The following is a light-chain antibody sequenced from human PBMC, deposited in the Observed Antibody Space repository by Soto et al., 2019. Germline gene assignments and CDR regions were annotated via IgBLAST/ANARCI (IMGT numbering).Light chain of an antibody. V-gene: IGKV3-11*01. CDR3: HQPTTPT. J-gene: IGKJ5*01. Sequence: EIVLTQSAATVSLSPGERATLSCRASQSVSSYLAWYQQKPGQAPRLLIYDASNRATGIPARFSGSGSGTDFTLTIRSLEPEDFAVYYCHQPTTPTFGQGTRLEIK. CDR1: QSVSSY. CDR2: DAS.